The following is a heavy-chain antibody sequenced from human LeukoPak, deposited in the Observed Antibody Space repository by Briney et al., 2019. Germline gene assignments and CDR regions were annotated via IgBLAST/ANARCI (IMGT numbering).Heavy chain of an antibody. CDR3: ARAYSGYDFFDY. CDR1: GGTFSRYA. J-gene: IGHJ4*02. D-gene: IGHD5-12*01. CDR2: IIPIFGTA. Sequence: GASVKVSCKASGGTFSRYAMSWVRQAPGQGLEWMGGIIPIFGTANYAQKFQGRVTITADESTSTAYMEVSSLRSEDTAVYYCARAYSGYDFFDYWGQGILVTVSS. V-gene: IGHV1-69*01.